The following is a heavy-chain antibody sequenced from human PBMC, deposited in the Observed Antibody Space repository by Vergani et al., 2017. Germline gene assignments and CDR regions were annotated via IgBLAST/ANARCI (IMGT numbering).Heavy chain of an antibody. J-gene: IGHJ6*03. CDR1: GGSISSYY. CDR3: ARGPYCSGGSCYGPRYYMDV. D-gene: IGHD2-15*01. CDR2: IYTSGST. Sequence: QVQLQESGPGLVKPSETLSLTCTVSGGSISSYYWSWIRQPAGKGLEWIGRIYTSGSTNYNPSLKSRVTMSVDTSKNQFSLKLSSVTAADTAVYYCARGPYCSGGSCYGPRYYMDVWGKGTTVTVSS. V-gene: IGHV4-4*07.